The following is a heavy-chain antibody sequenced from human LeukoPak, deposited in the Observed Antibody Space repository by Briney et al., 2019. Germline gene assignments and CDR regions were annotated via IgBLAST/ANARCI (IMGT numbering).Heavy chain of an antibody. Sequence: PGGSLRLSCAASGFTFSSYAMHWVRQAPGKGLEYVSAISSNGGSTYYANSVKGRFTISRDNSKNTLYLQMGSLRAEDMAVYYCAREHDGAAYHGMDVWGQGTTVTVSS. CDR1: GFTFSSYA. CDR3: AREHDGAAYHGMDV. J-gene: IGHJ6*02. CDR2: ISSNGGST. V-gene: IGHV3-64*01. D-gene: IGHD6-13*01.